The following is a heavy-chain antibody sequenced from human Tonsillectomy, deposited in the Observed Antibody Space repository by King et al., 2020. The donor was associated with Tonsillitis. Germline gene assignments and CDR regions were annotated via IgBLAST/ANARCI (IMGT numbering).Heavy chain of an antibody. CDR1: GFTFSSYA. J-gene: IGHJ5*02. CDR3: AKDIMAYSGAANWFDP. D-gene: IGHD3-16*01. CDR2: ISGSGGST. Sequence: VQLVESGGDLVQPGGSLRLSCAASGFTFSSYAMSWVRQAPGKGLEWVSSISGSGGSTYYADSVKGRFTISRDKSKNTLYRQLNSLRAEDTAVYYCAKDIMAYSGAANWFDPWGQGPLVTVSS. V-gene: IGHV3-23*04.